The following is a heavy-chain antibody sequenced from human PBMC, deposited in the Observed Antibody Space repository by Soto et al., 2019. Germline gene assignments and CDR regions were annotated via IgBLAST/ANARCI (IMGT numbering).Heavy chain of an antibody. D-gene: IGHD2-2*01. CDR3: AREVVPAAIINWFDP. CDR1: GGTFSSYA. Sequence: GASVKVSCKASGGTFSSYAISWVRQAPGQGLEWMGGIIPIFGTANYAQKFQGRVTITADESTSTAYMELSSLRSEDTAVYYCAREVVPAAIINWFDPWGQGTLVTVS. V-gene: IGHV1-69*01. CDR2: IIPIFGTA. J-gene: IGHJ5*02.